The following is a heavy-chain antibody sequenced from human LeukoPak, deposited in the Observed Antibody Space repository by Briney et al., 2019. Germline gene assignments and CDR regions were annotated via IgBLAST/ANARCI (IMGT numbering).Heavy chain of an antibody. Sequence: GGSLRLSCAASGFTFSSYSMNWVRQAPGKGLEWVSSISSSSSYIYYADSVKGRFIISRDNAKNSLYLQMNSLRAEDTAVYYCARADPSRYYYFDYWGQGTLVTVSS. CDR1: GFTFSSYS. CDR3: ARADPSRYYYFDY. CDR2: ISSSSSYI. J-gene: IGHJ4*02. V-gene: IGHV3-21*01. D-gene: IGHD2-2*01.